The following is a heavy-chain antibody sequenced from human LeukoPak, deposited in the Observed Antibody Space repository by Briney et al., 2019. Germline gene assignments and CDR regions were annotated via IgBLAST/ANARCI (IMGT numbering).Heavy chain of an antibody. J-gene: IGHJ4*02. CDR2: IYTSGST. CDR1: GGSISSYY. D-gene: IGHD1-26*01. V-gene: IGHV4-4*07. CDR3: ARDRPTAGGSYPKFDY. Sequence: PSETLSLTCTVSGGSISSYYWSWIRQLAGKGLEWIGRIYTSGSTNYNPSLKSRVTMSVDTSKNQFSLKLSSVTAADTAVYYCARDRPTAGGSYPKFDYWGQGTLVTVSS.